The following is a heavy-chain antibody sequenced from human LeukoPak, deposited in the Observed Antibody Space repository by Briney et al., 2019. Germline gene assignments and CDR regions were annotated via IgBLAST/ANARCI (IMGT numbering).Heavy chain of an antibody. CDR2: ISGSSSYI. CDR3: ANPPTVTKTRFDS. J-gene: IGHJ5*01. Sequence: GGSLRLSCAASGFTFSSYSMNWIRQAPGKGLEWVSSISGSSSYIYYAGSVKGRFTISRANAKNSLYLQMNNLRAEDTAVYYCANPPTVTKTRFDSWGQGTLVTVSS. V-gene: IGHV3-21*04. D-gene: IGHD4-17*01. CDR1: GFTFSSYS.